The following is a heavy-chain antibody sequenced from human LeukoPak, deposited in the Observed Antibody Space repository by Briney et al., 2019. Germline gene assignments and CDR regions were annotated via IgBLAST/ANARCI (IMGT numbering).Heavy chain of an antibody. CDR2: ITPIIDVS. CDR3: ARVNLRGSQYNRFDP. CDR1: GGTLNTHI. V-gene: IGHV1-69*02. D-gene: IGHD1-1*01. Sequence: SVKVSCKASGGTLNTHIFTWVRQAPGQGLEWMGKITPIIDVSKYAQKFQGRLTITADKSTATVYMELSGLKSEDTAVYYCARVNLRGSQYNRFDPWGQGTLVTVSS. J-gene: IGHJ5*02.